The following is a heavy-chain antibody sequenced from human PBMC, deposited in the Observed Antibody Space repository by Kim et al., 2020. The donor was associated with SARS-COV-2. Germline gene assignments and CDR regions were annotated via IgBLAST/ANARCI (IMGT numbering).Heavy chain of an antibody. CDR1: GGSFSGYY. D-gene: IGHD2-15*01. J-gene: IGHJ4*02. CDR3: ARGGVAARFAVDY. Sequence: SETLSLTCAVYGGSFSGYYWSWIRQPPGKGLEWIGEINHSGSTNYNPSLKSRVTISVDTSKNQFSLKLSSVTAADTAVYYCARGGVAARFAVDYWGQGTLVTVSS. CDR2: INHSGST. V-gene: IGHV4-34*01.